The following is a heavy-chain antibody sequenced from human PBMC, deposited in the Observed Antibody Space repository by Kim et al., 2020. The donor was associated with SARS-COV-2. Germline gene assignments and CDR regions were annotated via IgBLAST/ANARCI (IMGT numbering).Heavy chain of an antibody. J-gene: IGHJ4*02. CDR1: GYTFTSYY. CDR2: INPSGGST. V-gene: IGHV1-46*01. Sequence: ASVKVSCKASGYTFTSYYMHWVRQAPGQGLEWMGIINPSGGSTSYAQKFQGRVTMTRDTSTSTVYMELSSLRSEDTAVYYCARDGGLLLWFGELLYYPLYWGQGTLVTVSS. D-gene: IGHD3-10*01. CDR3: ARDGGLLLWFGELLYYPLY.